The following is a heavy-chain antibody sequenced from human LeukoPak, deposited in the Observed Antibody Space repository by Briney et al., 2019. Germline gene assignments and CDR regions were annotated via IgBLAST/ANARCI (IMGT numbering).Heavy chain of an antibody. CDR1: GFTFSSYW. Sequence: GGSLRLSCAASGFTFSSYWMHWVRHAPGKRLVWVSRINSDGSSTSYADSVKGRFTISRDNAKNTLYLQMNSLRAEDTAVYYCAREDGSGGLDYWGQGTLVTVSS. CDR2: INSDGSST. J-gene: IGHJ4*02. V-gene: IGHV3-74*01. D-gene: IGHD5-24*01. CDR3: AREDGSGGLDY.